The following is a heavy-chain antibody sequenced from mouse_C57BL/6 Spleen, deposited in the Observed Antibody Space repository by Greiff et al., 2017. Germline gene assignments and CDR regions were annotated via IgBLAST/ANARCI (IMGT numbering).Heavy chain of an antibody. CDR3: ARYGGNYPFDY. D-gene: IGHD1-1*02. V-gene: IGHV1-82*01. J-gene: IGHJ2*01. CDR2: IYPGDGNT. CDR1: GYAFSSSW. Sequence: QVQLQQSGPELVKPGASVKISCKASGYAFSSSWMNWVKQRPGKGLEWIGRIYPGDGNTNYNGKFKGKATLTADKSSSTADMQLSSLTSEDSAVYFWARYGGNYPFDYWGQGTTLTVSS.